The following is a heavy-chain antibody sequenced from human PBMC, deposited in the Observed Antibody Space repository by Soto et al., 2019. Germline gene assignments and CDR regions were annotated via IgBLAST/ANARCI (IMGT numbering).Heavy chain of an antibody. D-gene: IGHD5-12*01. V-gene: IGHV4-30-2*01. Sequence: SETLSLTCAASGGSITSGNSYSWSWIRQPPGKGLEWIGSISHTGSTSYNPSLKSRVTMSVDKSKNQFSLKLSSVTAADMGVYYCSFAVAPHFATSSDPWGPGLLVTVSS. CDR2: ISHTGST. J-gene: IGHJ5*02. CDR1: GGSITSGNSYS. CDR3: SFAVAPHFATSSDP.